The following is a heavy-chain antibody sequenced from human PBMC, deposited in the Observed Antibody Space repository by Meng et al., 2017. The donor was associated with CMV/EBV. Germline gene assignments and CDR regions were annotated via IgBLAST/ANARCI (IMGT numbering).Heavy chain of an antibody. CDR3: ARGGIAAAGLH. V-gene: IGHV4-39*07. CDR2: IYYSGST. D-gene: IGHD6-13*01. CDR1: GGSISSSSYY. Sequence: QLQLQEAGPGLVKPSEPLPLTCTVPGGSISSSSYYWGWIRQPPGKGLEWIGSIYYSGSTYYNPSLKSRVTISVDTSKNQFSLKLSSVTAADTAVYYCARGGIAAAGLHWGQGTLVTVSS. J-gene: IGHJ4*02.